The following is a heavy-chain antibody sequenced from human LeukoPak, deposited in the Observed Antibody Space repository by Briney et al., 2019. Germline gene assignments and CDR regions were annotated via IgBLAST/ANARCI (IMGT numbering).Heavy chain of an antibody. Sequence: GGSLTLSCAASGFTFSSFAMHWVRQAPDKGREWVALISYDGTIKHYADSVKGRFTISRDNSKNTLYLQMNSLRAEDTAVYFCARDSARADGYNFDCWGQGTLVTVSP. V-gene: IGHV3-30*04. CDR1: GFTFSSFA. D-gene: IGHD5-24*01. CDR2: ISYDGTIK. J-gene: IGHJ4*02. CDR3: ARDSARADGYNFDC.